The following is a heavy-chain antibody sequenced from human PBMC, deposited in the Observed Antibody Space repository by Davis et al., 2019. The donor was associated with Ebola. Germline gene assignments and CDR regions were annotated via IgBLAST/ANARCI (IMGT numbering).Heavy chain of an antibody. J-gene: IGHJ4*02. D-gene: IGHD1-26*01. CDR2: ISYDGSNK. Sequence: GGSLRLSCAASGFTFSSYGMHWVRQAPGKGLEWVAVISYDGSNKYYADSVKGRFTISRDNSRNTLYLQMNSLRAEDTAVYYCAKRGLGPNRPFDYWGQGTLVTVSS. V-gene: IGHV3-30*18. CDR3: AKRGLGPNRPFDY. CDR1: GFTFSSYG.